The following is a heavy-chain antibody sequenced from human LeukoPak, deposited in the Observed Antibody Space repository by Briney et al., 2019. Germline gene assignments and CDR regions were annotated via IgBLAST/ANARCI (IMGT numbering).Heavy chain of an antibody. CDR2: IESNGGDK. D-gene: IGHD6-13*01. Sequence: QSGGSLRLSCAASGFTFSSYEMNWVRQAPGKGLEYVANIESNGGDKYYADSVKGRFTISRDNAKNSLYLQMNSLRAEDTAVYYCARDRQQLGHWGQGTLVTVSS. V-gene: IGHV3-7*01. CDR3: ARDRQQLGH. J-gene: IGHJ4*02. CDR1: GFTFSSYE.